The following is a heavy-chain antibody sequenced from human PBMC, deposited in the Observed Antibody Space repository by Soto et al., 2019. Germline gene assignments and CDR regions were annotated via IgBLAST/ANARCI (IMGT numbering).Heavy chain of an antibody. V-gene: IGHV3-21*06. D-gene: IGHD1-26*01. J-gene: IGHJ5*02. CDR2: ISSGGVYI. CDR1: TFSMYS. Sequence: EVQVVESGGGLVNPGGSLRLSCNFTFSMYSMNWVRQAPGKGLEWVASISSGGVYIKYAASVQGRFTISRDNAKNSVSLQMNSLKAEDTAVYYCTRDQGGSYDSWFDPWGQGTRVVVSS. CDR3: TRDQGGSYDSWFDP.